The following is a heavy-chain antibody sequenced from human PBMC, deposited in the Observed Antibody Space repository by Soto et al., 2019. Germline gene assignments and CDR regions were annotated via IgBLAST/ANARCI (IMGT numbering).Heavy chain of an antibody. CDR2: IWYDGSDK. D-gene: IGHD3-16*01. CDR1: GFAFSSFG. J-gene: IGHJ4*02. V-gene: IGHV3-33*01. Sequence: GGSLRLSCAASGFAFSSFGMHWVRQAPGKGLEWVAIIWYDGSDKYYGDSVKGRFTISRDNSKNTLFLQMNSLRAEDTAVYHCAFGNLSYYFDYWGKGTPVTVSS. CDR3: AFGNLSYYFDY.